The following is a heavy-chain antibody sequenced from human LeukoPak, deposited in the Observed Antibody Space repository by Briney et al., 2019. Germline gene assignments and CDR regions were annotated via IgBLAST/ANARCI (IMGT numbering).Heavy chain of an antibody. V-gene: IGHV3-23*01. CDR3: ARETYYYATAGAFDI. J-gene: IGHJ3*02. CDR1: GFTFSSYG. CDR2: ISGSGGST. Sequence: LSGGSLRLSCAASGFTFSSYGMSWVRQAPGKGLEWVSAISGSGGSTYYADSVKGRFTISRDNSKNTLYLQMNSLRAEDTAVYYCARETYYYATAGAFDIWGQGTMVTVSS. D-gene: IGHD3-10*01.